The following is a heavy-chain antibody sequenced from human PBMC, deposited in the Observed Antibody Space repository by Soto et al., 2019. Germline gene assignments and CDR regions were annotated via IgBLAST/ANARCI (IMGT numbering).Heavy chain of an antibody. CDR2: IYYSGST. J-gene: IGHJ6*02. Sequence: SETLSLTCTVSGGSISSGDYYWSWIRQPPGKGLEWIGYIYYSGSTYYNPSLKSRVTISVDTSKNQFSLKLSSVTAADTAVYYCARGSLWFGEPSPYYYGMDVWGQGTTVTVSS. CDR1: GGSISSGDYY. D-gene: IGHD3-10*01. V-gene: IGHV4-30-4*01. CDR3: ARGSLWFGEPSPYYYGMDV.